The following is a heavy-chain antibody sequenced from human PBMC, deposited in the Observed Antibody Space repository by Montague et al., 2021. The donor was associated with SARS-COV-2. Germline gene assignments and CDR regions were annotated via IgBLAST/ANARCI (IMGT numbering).Heavy chain of an antibody. Sequence: PALVKPTQTLTLTCTFSGFSLRTSGVGVGWIRQPPGKALEWLALIPWDDNKRYNPSLKSRLTVTKDTSKNQVVLTMNNMAFVDTGTYYCAHAGFLVLSGASFDNWGQGTLVTVSS. CDR3: AHAGFLVLSGASFDN. D-gene: IGHD3-3*01. J-gene: IGHJ4*02. V-gene: IGHV2-5*02. CDR2: IPWDDNK. CDR1: GFSLRTSGVG.